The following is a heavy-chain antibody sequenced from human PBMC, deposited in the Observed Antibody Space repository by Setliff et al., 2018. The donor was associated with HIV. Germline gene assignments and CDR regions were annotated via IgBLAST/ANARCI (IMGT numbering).Heavy chain of an antibody. J-gene: IGHJ1*01. D-gene: IGHD6-6*01. CDR3: ARDPAPSSSASYFQH. V-gene: IGHV1-2*02. CDR2: ISPHSGAT. CDR1: EPTLTGYF. Sequence: ASVKVSCKSSEPTLTGYFIHWVRQAPGQGPEWMGWISPHSGATNYAQKFQGRVTLTRDASITTAYMELNSLRSEDTAVYYCARDPAPSSSASYFQHWGQGTPVTVSS.